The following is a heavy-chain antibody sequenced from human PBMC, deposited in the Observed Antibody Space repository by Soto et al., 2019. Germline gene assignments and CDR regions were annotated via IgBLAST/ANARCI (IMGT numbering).Heavy chain of an antibody. CDR2: INPSDGNR. Sequence: QIQLVQSGAEWRKPGASVKVSCKASGYSFSFYGINWVRQAPGQGLEWMGWINPSDGNRNFAQKXEXXXTXXTATSTNTVFLELRSLKSDDTAIYYCARDRLRGYDSSGFYSWGQRTMVTVSS. CDR3: ARDRLRGYDSSGFYS. CDR1: GYSFSFYG. V-gene: IGHV1-18*01. D-gene: IGHD3-22*01. J-gene: IGHJ4*02.